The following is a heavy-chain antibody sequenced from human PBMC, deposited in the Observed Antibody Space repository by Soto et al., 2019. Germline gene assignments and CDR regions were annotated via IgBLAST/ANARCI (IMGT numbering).Heavy chain of an antibody. CDR2: IIPIFGTA. CDR1: GGTFSSYA. D-gene: IGHD2-21*02. J-gene: IGHJ6*02. CDR3: ARDATVVTWPYSYYGLEV. V-gene: IGHV1-69*01. Sequence: QVQLVQSGAEVKKPGSSVKVSCKASGGTFSSYAISWVRQAPGQGLEWMGGIIPIFGTANYAQKFQGRVTITADESTSPAEMELRSLRSEDTAVYYFARDATVVTWPYSYYGLEVWGQGTTVPVS.